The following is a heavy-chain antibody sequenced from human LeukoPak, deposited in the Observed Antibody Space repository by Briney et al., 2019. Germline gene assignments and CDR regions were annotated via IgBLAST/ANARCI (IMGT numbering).Heavy chain of an antibody. CDR1: GGSISSSSYY. J-gene: IGHJ3*01. V-gene: IGHV4-39*02. Sequence: SETLSLTCTVSGGSISSSSYYWGWIRQPPGKGLEWIANIYYTGTTYYNPSLKSRVTISVDTSNNQFSLKLSSVTAADTAVYYCARDVSRTSWTWRWGQGTVVTVSS. CDR3: ARDVSRTSWTWR. CDR2: IYYTGTT. D-gene: IGHD2-2*01.